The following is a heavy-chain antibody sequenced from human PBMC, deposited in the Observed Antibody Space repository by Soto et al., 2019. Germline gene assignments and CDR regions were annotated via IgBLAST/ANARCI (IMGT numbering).Heavy chain of an antibody. CDR2: INPNSGGT. CDR1: GYTFTDYY. CDR3: ARDQSPSSGWPGMDV. V-gene: IGHV1-2*02. D-gene: IGHD6-19*01. Sequence: ASVKVSCKASGYTFTDYYIHWVRQPPGQGLEWMGWINPNSGGTNYSQTFQGRVTMTRETSISTAYMELNRLRSDDTAVYYCARDQSPSSGWPGMDVWGEGTTVTVAS. J-gene: IGHJ6*04.